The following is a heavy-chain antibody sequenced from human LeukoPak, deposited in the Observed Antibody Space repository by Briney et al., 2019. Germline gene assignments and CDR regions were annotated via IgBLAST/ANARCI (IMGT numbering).Heavy chain of an antibody. Sequence: ASVKVSCKASGGTFSSYAISWVRQAPGQGLEWMGGIIPIFGTANYAQKFQGRVTITTDESTSTAYMELSSLRSEDTAVYYCARAIPSYGSTLDFDYWGQGTLVTVSS. V-gene: IGHV1-69*05. D-gene: IGHD5-18*01. CDR1: GGTFSSYA. CDR3: ARAIPSYGSTLDFDY. J-gene: IGHJ4*02. CDR2: IIPIFGTA.